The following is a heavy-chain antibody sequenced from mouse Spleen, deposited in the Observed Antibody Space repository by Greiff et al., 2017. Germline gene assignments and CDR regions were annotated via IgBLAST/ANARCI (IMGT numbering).Heavy chain of an antibody. Sequence: QVQLKESGAELVRPGASVTLSCKASGYTFTDYEMHWVKQTPVHGLEWIGAIDPETGGTAYNQKFKGKAILTADKSSSTAYMELRSLTSEDSAVYYCTRWGTTVVTYFDYWGQGTTLTVSS. CDR1: GYTFTDYE. CDR3: TRWGTTVVTYFDY. CDR2: IDPETGGT. J-gene: IGHJ2*01. D-gene: IGHD1-1*01. V-gene: IGHV1-15*01.